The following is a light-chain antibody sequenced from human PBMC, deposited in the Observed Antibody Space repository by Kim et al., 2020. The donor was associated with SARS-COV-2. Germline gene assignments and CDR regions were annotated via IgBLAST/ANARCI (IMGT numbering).Light chain of an antibody. J-gene: IGLJ3*02. Sequence: QSALTQPRSVSGSPGQSVAISCTGSSSDVGGYNYVSWYQQHPGNAPKFMIYAVSTRPSGVPDRFSGSKSGNTASLTISGLQAEDEADYYCCSYAGSYSNWVFGGGTRRIFL. CDR3: CSYAGSYSNWV. CDR2: AVS. V-gene: IGLV2-11*01. CDR1: SSDVGGYNY.